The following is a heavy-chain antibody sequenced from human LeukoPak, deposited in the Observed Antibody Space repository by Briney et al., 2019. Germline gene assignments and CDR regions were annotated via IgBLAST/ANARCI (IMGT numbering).Heavy chain of an antibody. Sequence: GESQKISRKGSGYSFTSYWIGWVRQMPGKGLEWMGIIYPGDSDTRYSPSFQGQVTISADRSISTAYLQWSSLKASDTAMYHCARLRYYDSSGYSYAFDIWGQGTMVTVSS. D-gene: IGHD3-22*01. V-gene: IGHV5-51*01. J-gene: IGHJ3*02. CDR1: GYSFTSYW. CDR3: ARLRYYDSSGYSYAFDI. CDR2: IYPGDSDT.